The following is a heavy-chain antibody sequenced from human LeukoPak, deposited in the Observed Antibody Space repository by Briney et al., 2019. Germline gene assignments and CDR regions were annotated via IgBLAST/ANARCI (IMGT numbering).Heavy chain of an antibody. D-gene: IGHD6-13*01. CDR3: ARDGGAAGYFQH. Sequence: GGSLRLSCAASGFTFSSYSMNWVRQAPGKGLEWVSSISSSSSYIYYADSVKGRFTISRDNAKNSLYLQMNSLRAEDTAVYYCARDGGAAGYFQHWGQGTLVTVSS. V-gene: IGHV3-21*01. CDR1: GFTFSSYS. CDR2: ISSSSSYI. J-gene: IGHJ1*01.